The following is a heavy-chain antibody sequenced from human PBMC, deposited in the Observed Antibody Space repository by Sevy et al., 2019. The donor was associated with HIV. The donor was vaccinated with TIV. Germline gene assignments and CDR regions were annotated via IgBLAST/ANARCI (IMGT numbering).Heavy chain of an antibody. CDR3: AKDRSKPTVTTKDAFDI. CDR2: ISGSGEST. V-gene: IGHV3-23*01. J-gene: IGHJ3*02. CDR1: GLTFSTYA. D-gene: IGHD4-17*01. Sequence: GGSLRLSCAASGLTFSTYAMSWVRQVPGKGLEWVSGISGSGESTYYVDSVKGRFTISRDNSKDTLYLEMNSLTVEDTAVYYCAKDRSKPTVTTKDAFDIWGQGTLVTVSS.